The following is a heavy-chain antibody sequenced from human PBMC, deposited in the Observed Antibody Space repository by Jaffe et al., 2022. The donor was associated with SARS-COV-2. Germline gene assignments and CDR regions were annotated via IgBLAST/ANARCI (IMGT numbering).Heavy chain of an antibody. Sequence: EVQLVESGGGLVQPGGSLRLSCAASGFTVSNNYLNWVRQAPGKGLEWVSVLYNDGTTYYANSVKGRFTISRDNSKNTLYLQMHSLRVEDTAVYYCARVDDNSGYSDYWGQGTLVTVSS. CDR2: LYNDGTT. V-gene: IGHV3-66*02. CDR3: ARVDDNSGYSDY. J-gene: IGHJ4*02. CDR1: GFTVSNNY. D-gene: IGHD3-22*01.